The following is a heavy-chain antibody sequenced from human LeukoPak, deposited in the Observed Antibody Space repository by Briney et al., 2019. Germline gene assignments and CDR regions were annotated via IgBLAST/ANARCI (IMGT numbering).Heavy chain of an antibody. J-gene: IGHJ4*02. CDR2: IYHSGST. CDR3: ARLAYGDSGDY. V-gene: IGHV4-4*02. D-gene: IGHD4-17*01. Sequence: SGTLSLTCAVSGGSISSSNWWSWVRQPPGKGLEWIGEIYHSGSTNYNPSLKSRVTISVDTSKNQFSLKLSSVTAADTAVYYCARLAYGDSGDYWGQGTLVTVSS. CDR1: GGSISSSNW.